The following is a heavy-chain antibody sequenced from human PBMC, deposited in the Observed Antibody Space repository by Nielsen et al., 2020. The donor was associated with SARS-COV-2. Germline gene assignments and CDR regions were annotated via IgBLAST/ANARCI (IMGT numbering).Heavy chain of an antibody. V-gene: IGHV3-21*01. CDR1: GFTFSSYS. Sequence: GGSLRLSCAASGFTFSSYSMNWVRQAPGKGLEWVSSISSSSSYIYYADSVKGRFTISRDNAKNSLYLQMNSLRAEDTAVYYCARADDFWSGYYYYYYGMDVWGQGTTVTVSS. CDR2: ISSSSSYI. D-gene: IGHD3-3*01. J-gene: IGHJ6*02. CDR3: ARADDFWSGYYYYYYGMDV.